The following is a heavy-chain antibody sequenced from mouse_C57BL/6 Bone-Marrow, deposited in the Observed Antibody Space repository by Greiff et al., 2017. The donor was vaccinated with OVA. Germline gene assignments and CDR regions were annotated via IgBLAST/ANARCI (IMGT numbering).Heavy chain of an antibody. CDR2: IYPGDGDT. D-gene: IGHD1-1*01. J-gene: IGHJ2*01. CDR1: GYAFSSSW. CDR3: ATLYYGSSYPY. Sequence: VQLQQSGPELVKPGASVKISCKASGYAFSSSWMNWVKQRPGKGLEWIGRIYPGDGDTNYNGKFKGKATLTADKSSSTAYMQLSSLTSEDSAVYFCATLYYGSSYPYWGQGTTLTVSS. V-gene: IGHV1-82*01.